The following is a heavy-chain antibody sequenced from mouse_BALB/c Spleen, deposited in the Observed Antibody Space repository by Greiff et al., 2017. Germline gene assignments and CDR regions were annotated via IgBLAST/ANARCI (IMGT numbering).Heavy chain of an antibody. CDR2: INSNGGST. J-gene: IGHJ3*01. D-gene: IGHD2-4*01. CDR3: ARSYDYDAWFAY. CDR1: GFTFSSYY. V-gene: IGHV5-6-2*01. Sequence: EVMLVESGGGLVKLGGSLKLSCAASGFTFSSYYMSWVRQTPEKRLELVAAINSNGGSTYYPDTVKGRFTISRDNAKNTLYLQMSSLKSEDTALYYCARSYDYDAWFAYWGQGTLVTVSA.